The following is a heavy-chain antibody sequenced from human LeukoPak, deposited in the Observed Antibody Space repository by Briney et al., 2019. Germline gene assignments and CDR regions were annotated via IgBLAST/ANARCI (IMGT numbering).Heavy chain of an antibody. CDR1: GFTFSSYS. CDR3: ASLSTYADDY. CDR2: ISSGSSTI. D-gene: IGHD2/OR15-2a*01. Sequence: PGGSLRLSCAASGFTFSSYSMSWVRQAPGKGLEWISYISSGSSTIYCADSVKGRFTISRDNDKNSLYLQMNSLRDEDTAVYYCASLSTYADDYWGQGTLVTVSS. V-gene: IGHV3-48*02. J-gene: IGHJ4*02.